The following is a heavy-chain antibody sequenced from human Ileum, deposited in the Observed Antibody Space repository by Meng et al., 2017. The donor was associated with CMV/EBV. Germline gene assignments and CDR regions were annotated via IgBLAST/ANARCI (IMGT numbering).Heavy chain of an antibody. CDR1: GFPFGAYY. D-gene: IGHD4-17*01. Sequence: LRLACPASGFPFGAYYMTWVRQAPGKGLEWVSYITGSGDIIYYADSVKGRFTISRDNAKSSLYLEINSLRAEDTAVYYCARGNYGFDYWGQGTLVTVSS. CDR3: ARGNYGFDY. J-gene: IGHJ4*02. V-gene: IGHV3-11*01. CDR2: ITGSGDII.